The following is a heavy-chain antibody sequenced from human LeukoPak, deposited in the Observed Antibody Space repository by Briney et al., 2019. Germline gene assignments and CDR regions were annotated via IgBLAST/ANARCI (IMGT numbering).Heavy chain of an antibody. Sequence: GGSLRLSCAASGFNIDDYYMSWIRQAPGKGLEWVSHISLSGGTIHYADSVKGRFTVSRDNAKNSLYLQMNSLRAEDTAVYYCAKRRAARRGNNWFDPWGQGTLVTVSS. CDR3: AKRRAARRGNNWFDP. CDR1: GFNIDDYY. V-gene: IGHV3-11*01. D-gene: IGHD6-6*01. CDR2: ISLSGGTI. J-gene: IGHJ5*02.